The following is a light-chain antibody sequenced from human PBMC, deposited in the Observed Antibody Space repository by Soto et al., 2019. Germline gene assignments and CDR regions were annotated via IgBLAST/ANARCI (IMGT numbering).Light chain of an antibody. CDR2: EVT. CDR1: STDVGTNNH. CDR3: SSYASSNIFYV. J-gene: IGLJ1*01. Sequence: QSVLPQPPSSSGSPGQSVTISCTGTSTDVGTNNHISWYQQHPGKAPKLMIYEVTRRPSGVPDRFSGSKSGNTASLTVSGLQAEDEADYYCSSYASSNIFYVFGTGTKVTVL. V-gene: IGLV2-8*01.